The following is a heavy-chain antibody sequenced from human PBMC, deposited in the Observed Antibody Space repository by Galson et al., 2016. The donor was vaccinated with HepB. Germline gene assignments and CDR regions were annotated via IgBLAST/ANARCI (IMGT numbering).Heavy chain of an antibody. CDR1: TVNFIRYW. CDR3: AIFYFDSGSYYHPDY. V-gene: IGHV5-10-1*01. CDR2: IDPSDSYT. J-gene: IGHJ4*02. Sequence: QSGAEVKRPGESLRISCQGSTVNFIRYWISWVRQMPGKGLEWMGRIDPSDSYTKYSPSFQGHVTFSLDTSTSTAYLQWLSLKASDTALYYCAIFYFDSGSYYHPDYWGQGTLVTVSS. D-gene: IGHD3-10*01.